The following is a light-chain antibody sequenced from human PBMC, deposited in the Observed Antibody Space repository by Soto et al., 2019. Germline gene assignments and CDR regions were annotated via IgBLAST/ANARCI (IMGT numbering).Light chain of an antibody. Sequence: QSVLTQPPSVSGAPGQRVTISCTGSSSNIGAGYDVHWYQQLPGTAPKLLIYGNSNRPSGVPDRFSGSKSGTSASLAITGLQAEDEAYYYCQFYDSSLCGAVVFGGGTKLTVL. V-gene: IGLV1-40*01. CDR3: QFYDSSLCGAVV. J-gene: IGLJ2*01. CDR2: GNS. CDR1: SSNIGAGYD.